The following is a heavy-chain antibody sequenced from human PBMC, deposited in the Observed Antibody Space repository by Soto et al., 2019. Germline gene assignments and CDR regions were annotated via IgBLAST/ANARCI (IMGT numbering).Heavy chain of an antibody. CDR3: ARQDGASVNHYLDF. Sequence: GESLKISCKGSDYGFAVYWIAWVRQMPGKGQEWMGIIYPSDSDTRYSPSFQGQVTISADKSISTAYLQWSSLKASDTAMYYCARQDGASVNHYLDFWGRGTLVTVSS. D-gene: IGHD3-10*01. CDR2: IYPSDSDT. CDR1: DYGFAVYW. J-gene: IGHJ4*01. V-gene: IGHV5-51*01.